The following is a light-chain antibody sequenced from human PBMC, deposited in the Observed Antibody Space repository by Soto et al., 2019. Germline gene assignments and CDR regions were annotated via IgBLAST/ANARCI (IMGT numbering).Light chain of an antibody. V-gene: IGLV1-44*01. J-gene: IGLJ2*01. CDR2: SNN. CDR1: SSNIGSKS. CDR3: AAWEDSLNVLV. Sequence: QPVLTQPPSVSGTPGQRVNMSCSGSSSNIGSKSVSWYQHLPQTAPKLLIYSNNQRPSGVPGRFSGSKSGTSASLAISGLQSDDETQYYGAAWEDSLNVLVFGGGTKLTVL.